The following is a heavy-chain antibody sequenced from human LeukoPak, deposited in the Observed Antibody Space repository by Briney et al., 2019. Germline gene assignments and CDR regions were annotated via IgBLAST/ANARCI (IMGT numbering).Heavy chain of an antibody. CDR2: ISSSSSYI. D-gene: IGHD3-10*01. CDR3: AKDIYYYGPRAFDY. CDR1: GFTFSSYS. J-gene: IGHJ4*02. V-gene: IGHV3-21*04. Sequence: GGSLRLSCAASGFTFSSYSMNWVRQAPGKGLEWVSSISSSSSYIYYADSVKGRFTISRDNAKNSLYLQMNSLRAEDTALYYCAKDIYYYGPRAFDYWGQGTLVTVSS.